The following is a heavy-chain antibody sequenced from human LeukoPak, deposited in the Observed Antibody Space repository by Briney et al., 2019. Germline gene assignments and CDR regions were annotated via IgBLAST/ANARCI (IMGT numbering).Heavy chain of an antibody. Sequence: GGSLRLSCAASGFTFSSYAMSWVRQAPGKGLEWVSVISGSGGSTYYADSVKGRFTISRDNSKNTLYLQMNSLRAEDTAVYYCARTLIEYSVSSCYFDYWGQGTLVTVSS. J-gene: IGHJ4*02. CDR3: ARTLIEYSVSSCYFDY. CDR2: ISGSGGST. D-gene: IGHD6-6*01. V-gene: IGHV3-23*01. CDR1: GFTFSSYA.